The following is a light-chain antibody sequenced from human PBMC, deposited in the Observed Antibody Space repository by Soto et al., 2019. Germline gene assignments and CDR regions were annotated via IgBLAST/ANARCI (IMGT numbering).Light chain of an antibody. Sequence: EIVLTQSPGTLSLSPGERATLSCRASQSVSSNYLAWYQKKPGHAPRLLIYGASSRATGIPDRFSGSGSGTVFTLTISRLEPEDLAVYYCQQYGSSRTFGPGTTVDIK. V-gene: IGKV3-20*01. CDR3: QQYGSSRT. CDR1: QSVSSNY. J-gene: IGKJ3*01. CDR2: GAS.